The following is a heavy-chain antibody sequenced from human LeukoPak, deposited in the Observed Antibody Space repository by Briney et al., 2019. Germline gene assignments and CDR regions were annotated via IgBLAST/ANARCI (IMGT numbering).Heavy chain of an antibody. J-gene: IGHJ4*02. CDR3: ARILGPDMTMVIQGVRNFDY. Sequence: ASVKVSCKASGYTFNSYGISWVRQAPGQGLEWMGWISAYSGNTRYAEKLQGRVTMTTDTSTSTADMELRSLRSDDTAVYYCARILGPDMTMVIQGVRNFDYWGQGTLVTVSS. CDR1: GYTFNSYG. D-gene: IGHD4/OR15-4a*01. CDR2: ISAYSGNT. V-gene: IGHV1-18*01.